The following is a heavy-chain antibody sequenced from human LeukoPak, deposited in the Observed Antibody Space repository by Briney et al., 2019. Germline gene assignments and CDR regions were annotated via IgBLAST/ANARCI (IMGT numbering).Heavy chain of an antibody. Sequence: SETLSLTCTVSGGSIRSYYWSWIRQPPGKGLEWIGSIYYSGSTYYNPSLKSRVTISVDTSKNQFSLKLSSVTAADTAVYYCARRAYYYDASGYFDYWGQGTLVTVSS. CDR1: GGSIRSYY. V-gene: IGHV4-39*01. CDR3: ARRAYYYDASGYFDY. D-gene: IGHD3-22*01. J-gene: IGHJ4*02. CDR2: IYYSGST.